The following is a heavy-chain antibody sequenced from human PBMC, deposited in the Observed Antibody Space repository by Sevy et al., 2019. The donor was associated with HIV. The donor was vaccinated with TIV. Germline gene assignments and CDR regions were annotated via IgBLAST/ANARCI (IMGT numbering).Heavy chain of an antibody. CDR3: VKDRYYDTSGYSYYYFDP. V-gene: IGHV3-9*01. CDR1: GFTFSRYW. J-gene: IGHJ2*01. D-gene: IGHD3-22*01. Sequence: GGSLRLSCAASGFTFSRYWMSWVRQAPGKGLEWVSGISWNSGNIAYADSVKGRFTISRDNAKNSLYLQMNSLRDEDTALYYCVKDRYYDTSGYSYYYFDPWGRRTLVTVSS. CDR2: ISWNSGNI.